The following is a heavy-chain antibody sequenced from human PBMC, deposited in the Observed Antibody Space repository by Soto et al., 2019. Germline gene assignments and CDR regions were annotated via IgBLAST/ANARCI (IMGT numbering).Heavy chain of an antibody. CDR2: IYHGGTT. J-gene: IGHJ4*03. Sequence: PSDTLSLTCTVSGDSISSGSYWGRIRQPPGEGPEWIASIYHGGTTFYNPSLKSRISISVDTSKNQFSLRLTSVTAADTATYYCARVHVMVVAGSTFDYWGRGXLVTVYS. CDR3: ARVHVMVVAGSTFDY. D-gene: IGHD6-19*01. V-gene: IGHV4-38-2*02. CDR1: GDSISSGSY.